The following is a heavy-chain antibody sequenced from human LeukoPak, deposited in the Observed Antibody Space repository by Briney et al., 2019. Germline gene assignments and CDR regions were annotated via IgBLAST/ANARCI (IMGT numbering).Heavy chain of an antibody. CDR1: GFTFSNYW. D-gene: IGHD2-2*01. CDR2: IKDDGSVT. J-gene: IGHJ6*03. V-gene: IGHV3-74*01. Sequence: GGSLRLSCAASGFTFSNYWMHWVRQAPGKGLVWVSNIKDDGSVTTYADSVKGRFTISRDNAKNTLYLQMNSLRAEDTAVYYCARVMADIVVVPAAMLYYYYYMDVWGKGTTVTVSS. CDR3: ARVMADIVVVPAAMLYYYYYMDV.